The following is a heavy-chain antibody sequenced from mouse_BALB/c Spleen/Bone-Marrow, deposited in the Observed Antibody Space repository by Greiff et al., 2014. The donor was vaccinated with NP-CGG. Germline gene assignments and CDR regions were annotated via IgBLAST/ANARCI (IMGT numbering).Heavy chain of an antibody. CDR2: IDPANGNT. J-gene: IGHJ3*01. CDR3: ASYYYGSYGFAY. CDR1: GFNIKDTY. Sequence: EVKLQESGAELVKSGASVKLTCTASGFNIKDTYMHWVKQRPEQGLEWIGRIDPANGNTKYDPKFQGKATITADTSSNTAYLQLISLTSEDTAVDYCASYYYGSYGFAYWGQGTLVTVSA. D-gene: IGHD1-1*01. V-gene: IGHV14-3*02.